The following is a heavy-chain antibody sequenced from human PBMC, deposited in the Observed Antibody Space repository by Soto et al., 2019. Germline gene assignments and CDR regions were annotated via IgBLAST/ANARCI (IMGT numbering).Heavy chain of an antibody. V-gene: IGHV3-66*01. CDR3: ARDDVLCDGGRCYGVPLDV. J-gene: IGHJ6*04. D-gene: IGHD2-15*01. CDR1: GFTVSSKY. CDR2: IQSGGPT. Sequence: EVHLVESGGGLVQPGGSLRLSCAASGFTVSSKYMSWVRQVPGKGVEWVSLIQSGGPTYYADSVKCRFTISRDTSENTLHLQMDSLRAEDTAVYYCARDDVLCDGGRCYGVPLDVGGKVTTVTVSS.